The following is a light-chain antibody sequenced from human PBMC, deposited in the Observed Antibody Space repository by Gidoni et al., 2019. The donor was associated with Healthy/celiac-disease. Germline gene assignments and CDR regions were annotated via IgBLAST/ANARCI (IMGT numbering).Light chain of an antibody. V-gene: IGKV4-1*01. J-gene: IGKJ1*01. CDR1: QSVLYSSNNQNY. Sequence: DIVMTQSPDYLAGARGERATINCKSSQSVLYSSNNQNYLAWYQQKPGQPPSLLIYWASTRESGVPARFSGLGSGTDFSLSISSLQAEDVAVYYCQQYYSTPRPFGQGTKVEIK. CDR2: WAS. CDR3: QQYYSTPRP.